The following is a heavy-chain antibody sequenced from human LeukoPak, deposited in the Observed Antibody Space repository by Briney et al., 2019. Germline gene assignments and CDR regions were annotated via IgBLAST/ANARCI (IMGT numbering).Heavy chain of an antibody. J-gene: IGHJ5*02. D-gene: IGHD3-22*01. CDR2: INHSGST. V-gene: IGHV4-34*01. Sequence: PSETLSLTRAVYGGSFSGYYWSWLRQPPGKGLEWIGEINHSGSTNYNPSLKSRVTISVDTSKNQFSLKLSSVTAADTAVYYCARGLSYYYDSSGYPNWFDPWGQGTLVTVSS. CDR3: ARGLSYYYDSSGYPNWFDP. CDR1: GGSFSGYY.